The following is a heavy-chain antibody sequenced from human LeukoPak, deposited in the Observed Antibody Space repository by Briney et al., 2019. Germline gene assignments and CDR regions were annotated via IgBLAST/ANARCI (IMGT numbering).Heavy chain of an antibody. CDR3: ARHLTYGSGSQYYYGMDV. V-gene: IGHV4-59*08. CDR2: IHYSGST. Sequence: SETLSLTCTVSGGSISNYYWSWIRQSPGKGLEWIGYIHYSGSTNYNPSLESRVAISVDASKNQFSLKLSSVTAADTAVYHCARHLTYGSGSQYYYGMDVWGQGTTVTVSS. D-gene: IGHD3-10*01. J-gene: IGHJ6*02. CDR1: GGSISNYY.